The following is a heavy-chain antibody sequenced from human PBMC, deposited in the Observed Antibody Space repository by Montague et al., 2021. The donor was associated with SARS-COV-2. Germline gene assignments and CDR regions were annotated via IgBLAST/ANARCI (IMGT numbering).Heavy chain of an antibody. CDR3: AKDRQLVGDDAFDI. V-gene: IGHV3-23*01. CDR2: ISINDGNT. D-gene: IGHD6-13*01. CDR1: GFTFSSYA. J-gene: IGHJ3*02. Sequence: SLRLSCAASGFTFSSYAMNWVRQAPGKGLEWVSTISINDGNTYYAGSVKGRFTISRDKSKNTLYLQMNSLRAEDTAVYYCAKDRQLVGDDAFDIWGQGTMVTVSS.